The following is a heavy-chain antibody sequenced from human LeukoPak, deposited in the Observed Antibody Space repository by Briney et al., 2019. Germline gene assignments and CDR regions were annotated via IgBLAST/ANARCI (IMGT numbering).Heavy chain of an antibody. CDR1: GYSISSGYY. V-gene: IGHV4-38-2*02. CDR3: ARESGIWSQNVLIDY. J-gene: IGHJ4*02. Sequence: ASETLSLTCAVSGYSISSGYYWGWIRQPPGKGLEWIGSIYHSGSTYYNPSLKSRVTISVDTSKNQFSLKLSSVTAADTAVYYCARESGIWSQNVLIDYWGQGTLVTVSS. CDR2: IYHSGST. D-gene: IGHD3-3*01.